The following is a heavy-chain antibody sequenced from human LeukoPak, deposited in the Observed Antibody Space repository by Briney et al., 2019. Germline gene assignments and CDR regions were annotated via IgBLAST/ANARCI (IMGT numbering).Heavy chain of an antibody. D-gene: IGHD7-27*01. J-gene: IGHJ2*01. CDR1: GFTFGTYG. Sequence: GGSLRLSCEASGFTFGTYGMTWVRQAPGKGLEWVSGITGSSTWTYYADSVRGRFTISRDNSKNPLHLQMNNLTADDTAIYYWAGELVSLGTGYFDLWGRGTLVTVSS. CDR2: ITGSSTWT. CDR3: AGELVSLGTGYFDL. V-gene: IGHV3-23*01.